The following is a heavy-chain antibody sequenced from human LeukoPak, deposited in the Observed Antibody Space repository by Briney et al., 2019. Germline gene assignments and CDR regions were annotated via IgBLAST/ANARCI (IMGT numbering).Heavy chain of an antibody. V-gene: IGHV4-34*01. Sequence: SETLSLTCAVYGGSFSGYYWSWIRQPPGKGLEWIGEINHSGSTNYNPSLKSRVTISVDTSKNQFSLKLSSVTAADTAVYYCSRSRVVVTRYYYYYYGMDVWGQGTTVTVSS. CDR2: INHSGST. CDR3: SRSRVVVTRYYYYYYGMDV. CDR1: GGSFSGYY. D-gene: IGHD2-15*01. J-gene: IGHJ6*02.